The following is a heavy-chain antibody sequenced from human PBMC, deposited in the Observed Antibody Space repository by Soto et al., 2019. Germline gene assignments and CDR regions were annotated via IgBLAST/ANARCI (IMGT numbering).Heavy chain of an antibody. J-gene: IGHJ4*02. CDR1: GDSINSADYY. CDR2: IYYSRSD. V-gene: IGHV4-30-4*01. D-gene: IGHD3-22*01. CDR3: ARVVQFYDTSGYSFYYFAY. Sequence: KPSETLSLTCTVSGDSINSADYYWSWLRQPPGKGLEWIGYIYYSRSDYYNPSLGRRATITIDTSRNQFSLNLMSVTAADTAVYYCARVVQFYDTSGYSFYYFAYWGQGALVTVSS.